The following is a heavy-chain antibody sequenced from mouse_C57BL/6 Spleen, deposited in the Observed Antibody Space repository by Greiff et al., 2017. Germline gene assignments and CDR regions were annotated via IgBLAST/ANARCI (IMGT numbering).Heavy chain of an antibody. CDR2: IYPGSGST. CDR3: ARSGGSYCDY. Sequence: QVQLKQPGAELVKPGASVKMSCKASGYTFTSYWITWVKQRPGQGLEWIGDIYPGSGSTNYNEKFKSKSTLTVDTSASTAYMQLSSLTSEDSAVYYCARSGGSYCDYWGQGTTLTVSS. CDR1: GYTFTSYW. J-gene: IGHJ2*01. D-gene: IGHD3-1*01. V-gene: IGHV1-55*01.